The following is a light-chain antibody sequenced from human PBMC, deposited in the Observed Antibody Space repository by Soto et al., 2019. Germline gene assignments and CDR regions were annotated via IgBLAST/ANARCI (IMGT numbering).Light chain of an antibody. Sequence: EIVMTQSPATLSVSPGERATLSCRASQSVSSNLAWYQQKPGQAPRLLIYGASTRATGIAARFSGSGSGTDFTLTISSLQSEDFAVYYCQQYNNWWTFGQGTKVDIK. J-gene: IGKJ1*01. CDR1: QSVSSN. V-gene: IGKV3-15*01. CDR2: GAS. CDR3: QQYNNWWT.